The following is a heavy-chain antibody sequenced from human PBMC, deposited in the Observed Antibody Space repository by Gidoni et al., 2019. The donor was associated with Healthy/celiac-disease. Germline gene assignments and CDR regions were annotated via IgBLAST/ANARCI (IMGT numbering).Heavy chain of an antibody. J-gene: IGHJ5*02. CDR1: GFTFDDYA. Sequence: EVQLVASGGGLLQPGWSLRLSCSASGFTFDDYAMHWVRQAPGKGLEWVSGISWNSGSIGYADSVKGRFTISRDNAKNSLYLQMNSLRAEDTDLYYCAKGRYYYGSGSYPGGIDPWGQGTLVTVSS. CDR3: AKGRYYYGSGSYPGGIDP. CDR2: ISWNSGSI. V-gene: IGHV3-9*01. D-gene: IGHD3-10*01.